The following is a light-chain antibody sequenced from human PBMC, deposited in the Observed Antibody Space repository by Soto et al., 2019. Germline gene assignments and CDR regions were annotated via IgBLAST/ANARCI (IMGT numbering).Light chain of an antibody. J-gene: IGKJ5*01. CDR2: DVS. V-gene: IGKV3-11*01. Sequence: IVLTQSPAIMSLSPGESASLSCRASQSVSDYLAWYQQKPGQAPRLFIYDVSKRATGIPARFSGRGSGTDFTLTISSLEPEDFAVYYCQQRSNWPITFGQGTRLEIK. CDR1: QSVSDY. CDR3: QQRSNWPIT.